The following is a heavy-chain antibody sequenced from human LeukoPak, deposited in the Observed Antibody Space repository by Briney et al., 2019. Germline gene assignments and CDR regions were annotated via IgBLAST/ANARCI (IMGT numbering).Heavy chain of an antibody. CDR1: GFTFSSYG. CDR3: AKGDGYNYYYYYGMDV. D-gene: IGHD5-24*01. V-gene: IGHV3-30*18. CDR2: ISYDGSNK. J-gene: IGHJ6*02. Sequence: GGSLRLSCAASGFTFSSYGMHWVRQAPGKGLEWVAVISYDGSNKYYADSVKGRFTISRDNSKNTLCLQMNSLRAGDTAMYYCAKGDGYNYYYYYGMDVWGQGTTVTVSS.